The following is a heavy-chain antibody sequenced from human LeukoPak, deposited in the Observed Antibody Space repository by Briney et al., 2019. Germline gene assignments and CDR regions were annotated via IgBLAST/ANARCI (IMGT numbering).Heavy chain of an antibody. J-gene: IGHJ6*03. V-gene: IGHV4-4*07. CDR2: IYTSGST. Sequence: PSETLSLTCTVSRGSISGYYWNWIRQPAGKGLEWIGRIYTSGSTNYNPSLKSRVTMSVDTSKNQFSLKLSSVTAADTAVYYCAREIRTWTNTYYYYYMDVWGKGTTVTISS. CDR3: AREIRTWTNTYYYYYMDV. D-gene: IGHD2-8*01. CDR1: RGSISGYY.